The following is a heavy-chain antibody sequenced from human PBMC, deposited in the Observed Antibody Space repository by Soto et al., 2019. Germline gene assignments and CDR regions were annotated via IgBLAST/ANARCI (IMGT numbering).Heavy chain of an antibody. CDR1: GDIVSSNSAA. D-gene: IGHD6-13*01. CDR3: ARYSSPLHQYALDI. CDR2: IYYRSKWDN. Sequence: PSQTLSLTCAISGDIVSSNSAAWNWIRQSPSRGLEWLGRIYYRSKWDNDYAISVERRISINPDTSRNQFSLHLNSVTPEDTAVYYCARYSSPLHQYALDIWGQETMFTV. J-gene: IGHJ3*02. V-gene: IGHV6-1*01.